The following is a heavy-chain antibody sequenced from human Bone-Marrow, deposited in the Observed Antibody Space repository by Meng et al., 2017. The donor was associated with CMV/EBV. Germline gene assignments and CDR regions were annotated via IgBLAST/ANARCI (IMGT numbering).Heavy chain of an antibody. Sequence: GESLKISCAVSGFTFSNYAMSWIRQAPGKGLEWVSAITASGGSTYYADSVKGRCTISRDNSKDTVSMQMNSLRAEDTAMYYCARGVYSNSDSWGQGTLVTVSS. CDR3: ARGVYSNSDS. J-gene: IGHJ4*02. CDR1: GFTFSNYA. CDR2: ITASGGST. D-gene: IGHD4-11*01. V-gene: IGHV3-23*01.